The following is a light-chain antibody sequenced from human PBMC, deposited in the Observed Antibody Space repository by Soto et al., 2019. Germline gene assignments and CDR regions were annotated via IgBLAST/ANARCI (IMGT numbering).Light chain of an antibody. V-gene: IGKV4-1*01. J-gene: IGKJ5*01. CDR3: QQYYITPRT. Sequence: DIVMTQSPDSLAVSLGARATINCKSSQSVLYSSNNKNYLAWYQQKPGQPPKLLIYWASTRDSGVPGRFSGSGSGTDFTLTISSLQAEDVAVYYCQQYYITPRTFGQGTRLEIK. CDR1: QSVLYSSNNKNY. CDR2: WAS.